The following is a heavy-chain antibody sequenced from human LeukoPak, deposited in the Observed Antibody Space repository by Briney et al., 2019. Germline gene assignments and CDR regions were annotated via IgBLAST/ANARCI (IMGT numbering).Heavy chain of an antibody. CDR1: GFTFSSSA. D-gene: IGHD6-13*01. CDR2: ISNNGGYT. J-gene: IGHJ6*02. Sequence: PGGSLRLSCAASGFTFSSSAMSWVRQAPGKGLEWVSAISNNGGYTYYADSVQGRFTISRDNSKNTLYLQMNSLRAEDAAVYYCARDLHSSSWYLPYYYGMDVWGQGTTVTVSS. V-gene: IGHV3-23*01. CDR3: ARDLHSSSWYLPYYYGMDV.